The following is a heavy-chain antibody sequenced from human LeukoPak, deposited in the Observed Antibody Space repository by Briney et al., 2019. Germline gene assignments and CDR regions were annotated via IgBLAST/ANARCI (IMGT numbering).Heavy chain of an antibody. Sequence: ASVKVSCKASGYTFINYGINWVRQAPGQGLEWVGWITPYNGNTNYAQKPQGRVTMTTDTSTSTAYMELRSLRSDDTAVYYCARGASTYYDSSDYFDYWGQGTLVTVSS. J-gene: IGHJ4*02. CDR1: GYTFINYG. CDR3: ARGASTYYDSSDYFDY. CDR2: ITPYNGNT. D-gene: IGHD3-22*01. V-gene: IGHV1-18*01.